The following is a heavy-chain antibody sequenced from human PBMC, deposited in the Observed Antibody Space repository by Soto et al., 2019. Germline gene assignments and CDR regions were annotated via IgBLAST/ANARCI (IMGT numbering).Heavy chain of an antibody. CDR1: GGTVASSHW. CDR2: VYHTGDT. J-gene: IGHJ5*02. CDR3: AREIVTAGGDNYFDP. V-gene: IGHV4-4*02. Sequence: SETLSLTCGVSGGTVASSHWWCCVRQSPGRGLEWIGNVYHTGDTNFNPSLKSRVTFSVDKSNNQFSLRLTSVTAADTAVYFCAREIVTAGGDNYFDPWGPGTLVTVSS. D-gene: IGHD2-21*02.